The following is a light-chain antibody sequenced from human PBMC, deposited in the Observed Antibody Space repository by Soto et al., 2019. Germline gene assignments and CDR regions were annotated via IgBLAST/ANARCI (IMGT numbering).Light chain of an antibody. CDR1: SSDVGTYNY. CDR3: SSYTSSSTYV. J-gene: IGLJ1*01. V-gene: IGLV2-14*01. CDR2: EVS. Sequence: SALTQPASVSGSPGQSITISCTGTSSDVGTYNYVSWYQLHPGKAPKLMVYEVSNRPSGVSNRFSGSKSGNTASLTISGLQAEDEADYHCSSYTSSSTYVFGTGTKSPS.